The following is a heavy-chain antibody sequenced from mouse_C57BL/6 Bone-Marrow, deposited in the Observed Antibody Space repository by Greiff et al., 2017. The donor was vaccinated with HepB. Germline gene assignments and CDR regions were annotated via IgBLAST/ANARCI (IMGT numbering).Heavy chain of an antibody. V-gene: IGHV1-52*01. D-gene: IGHD2-1*01. CDR1: GYTFTSYW. CDR2: IDPSDSET. Sequence: QVQLQQPGAELVRPGSSVKLSCKASGYTFTSYWMHWVKQRPIQGLEWIGNIDPSDSETHYNQKFKDKATLTVDKSSSTAYMQRSSLTSEDSAVYYCARGDGNYEGAYWGQGTLVTVSA. J-gene: IGHJ3*01. CDR3: ARGDGNYEGAY.